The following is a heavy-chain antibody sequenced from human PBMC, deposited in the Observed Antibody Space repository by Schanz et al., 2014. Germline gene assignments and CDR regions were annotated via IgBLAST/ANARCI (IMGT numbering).Heavy chain of an antibody. V-gene: IGHV3-23*04. J-gene: IGHJ6*02. Sequence: EVHLGESGGGLVQPGGSLRLSCAASGFTFSSYAMNWVRQAPGKGLEWVSALSDTGRGTYYADSVKGRFTISRDNSKNTLYLQMNSLRAEDTAVYYCARDRQQLVGRIGYYYGMDVWGQGTTVTVSS. CDR3: ARDRQQLVGRIGYYYGMDV. D-gene: IGHD6-13*01. CDR2: LSDTGRGT. CDR1: GFTFSSYA.